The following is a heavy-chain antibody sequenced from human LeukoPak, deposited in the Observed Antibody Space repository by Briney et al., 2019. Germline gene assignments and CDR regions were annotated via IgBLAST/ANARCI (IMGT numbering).Heavy chain of an antibody. CDR1: GFTFRSHA. CDR2: ISDSGGST. Sequence: GGSLRLSCAVSGFTFRSHAMSWVRQAPGKGLGWVSSISDSGGSTYYADSVKGRFTISRDNSKNTLYLQMNSLRAEDTAVYYCAKDESPHFYDSSGYYASWGQGTLVTVSS. CDR3: AKDESPHFYDSSGYYAS. J-gene: IGHJ5*02. V-gene: IGHV3-23*01. D-gene: IGHD3-22*01.